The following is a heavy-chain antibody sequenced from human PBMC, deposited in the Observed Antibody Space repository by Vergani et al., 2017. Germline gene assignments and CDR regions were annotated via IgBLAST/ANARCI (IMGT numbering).Heavy chain of an antibody. CDR1: GFIFSSYS. CDR3: AKDRYYDFWSGYLN. CDR2: ISSSSSYI. D-gene: IGHD3-3*01. J-gene: IGHJ4*02. Sequence: EVRLLESGGDLVQPGGSLRLSCAASGFIFSSYSMNWVRQAPGKGLEWVSSISSSSSYIYYADSVKGRFTISRDNSKNTLYLQMNSLRAEDTAVYYCAKDRYYDFWSGYLNWGQGTLVTVSS. V-gene: IGHV3-21*01.